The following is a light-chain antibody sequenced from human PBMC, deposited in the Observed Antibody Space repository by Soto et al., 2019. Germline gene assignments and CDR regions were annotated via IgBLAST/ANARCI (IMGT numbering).Light chain of an antibody. V-gene: IGKV3-15*01. CDR3: QLYNSWPLRYT. CDR2: DSS. J-gene: IGKJ2*01. Sequence: IVLRQSPATLTVSPGESATLSCRPTQSVGRALAWYQQIPGQAPRLLIYDSSTRAAGVPARFSAIGSGTEFTLTISSLQSEDFAIYYCQLYNSWPLRYTLGPGTQLQIK. CDR1: QSVGRA.